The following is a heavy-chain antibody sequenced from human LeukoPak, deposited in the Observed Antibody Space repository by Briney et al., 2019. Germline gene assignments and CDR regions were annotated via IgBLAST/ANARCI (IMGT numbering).Heavy chain of an antibody. CDR1: GFIFSNYA. D-gene: IGHD2-2*02. J-gene: IGHJ4*02. Sequence: GSLRLSCAASGFIFSNYAMSWVRQAPGKGLEWVSAISGSGGSTYYADSVEGRFTISRDSSKNTLYLQMNSLRAEDTAVYYCAGYNCSSTRCYTGGFDYWGQGTLVTVSS. CDR2: ISGSGGST. CDR3: AGYNCSSTRCYTGGFDY. V-gene: IGHV3-23*01.